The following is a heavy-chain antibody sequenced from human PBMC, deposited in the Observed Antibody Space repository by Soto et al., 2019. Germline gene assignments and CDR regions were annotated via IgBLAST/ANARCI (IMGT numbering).Heavy chain of an antibody. V-gene: IGHV1-69*12. CDR1: GGTFSSYA. D-gene: IGHD2-15*01. CDR3: ARAGDIVVVAEYYFDY. Sequence: QVQLVQSGAEVKKPGSPVKVSCKASGGTFSSYAISWVRQAPGQGLEWMGGIIPIGGTANYAQKFQGRVTITADEYTSTAYMELSSLRSEDTAVYYCARAGDIVVVAEYYFDYWGRGTLVTVAS. J-gene: IGHJ4*02. CDR2: IIPIGGTA.